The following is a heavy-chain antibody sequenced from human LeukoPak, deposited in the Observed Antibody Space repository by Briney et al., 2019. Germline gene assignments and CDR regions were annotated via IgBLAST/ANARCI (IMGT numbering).Heavy chain of an antibody. Sequence: SETLSLTCTVSGGSISSSSYYWSWIRQPPGKGLEWIGYIYYSGSTYYNPSLKSRVTISVDTSKNQSSLKLSSVTAADTAVYYCARVIEVYYYDSSGYYSRWYFDLWGRGTLVTVSS. J-gene: IGHJ2*01. CDR3: ARVIEVYYYDSSGYYSRWYFDL. CDR1: GGSISSSSYY. V-gene: IGHV4-39*07. D-gene: IGHD3-22*01. CDR2: IYYSGST.